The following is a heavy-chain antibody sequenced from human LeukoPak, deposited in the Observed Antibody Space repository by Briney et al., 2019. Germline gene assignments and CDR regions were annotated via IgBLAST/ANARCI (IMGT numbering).Heavy chain of an antibody. CDR3: AKVDFPLIVATRGRNY. J-gene: IGHJ4*02. CDR2: ISSSSSTI. Sequence: GGSLRLSCAASGFTFSSYSMNWVRQAPGKGLEWVSYISSSSSTIYYADSVKGRFTISRDNAKNSLYLQMNSLRAEDTAVYYCAKVDFPLIVATRGRNYWGQGTLVTVSS. V-gene: IGHV3-48*01. CDR1: GFTFSSYS. D-gene: IGHD5-12*01.